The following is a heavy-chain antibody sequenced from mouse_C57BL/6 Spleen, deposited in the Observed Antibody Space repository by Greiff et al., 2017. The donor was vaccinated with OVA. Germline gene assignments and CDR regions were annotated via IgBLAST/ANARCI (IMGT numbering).Heavy chain of an antibody. D-gene: IGHD2-2*01. CDR1: GYSFTGYF. CDR2: INPYNGDT. CDR3: AREGTMVTNFDY. Sequence: EVQLQESGPELVKPGDSVKISCKASGYSFTGYFMNWVMQSHGKSLEWIGRINPYNGDTFYNQKFKGKATLTVDKSSSTAHMELLSLTSEDSAVYYCAREGTMVTNFDYWGQGTTLTVSS. V-gene: IGHV1-20*01. J-gene: IGHJ2*01.